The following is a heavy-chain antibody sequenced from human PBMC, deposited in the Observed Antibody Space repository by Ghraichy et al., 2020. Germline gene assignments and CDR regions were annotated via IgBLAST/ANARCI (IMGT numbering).Heavy chain of an antibody. CDR3: ARELGSGWYYWFDP. D-gene: IGHD6-19*01. CDR2: IYYSGTT. Sequence: SETLSLTCTVSGGSISNHYWSWIRQPPGKGLEWIGYIYYSGTTNYNPSLKSRVTISVDTSKNQFSLDLRSVTAADTAVYYCARELGSGWYYWFDPWGQGTLVTVSS. CDR1: GGSISNHY. V-gene: IGHV4-59*11. J-gene: IGHJ5*02.